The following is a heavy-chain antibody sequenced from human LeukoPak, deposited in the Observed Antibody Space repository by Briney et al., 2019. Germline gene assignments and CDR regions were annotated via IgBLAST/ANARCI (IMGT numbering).Heavy chain of an antibody. J-gene: IGHJ4*02. CDR1: GYTFTDYY. CDR2: TNPNSGDT. Sequence: EASVKVSCKTSGYTFTDYYIHWVRQAPGHGPEWMGWTNPNSGDTNFAQKFQGRVTMTRDKSIRTAYMELTWLTSDDTAVYYCARDRGGSGSYYDLAYWGQGTLVTVSS. D-gene: IGHD3-10*01. CDR3: ARDRGGSGSYYDLAY. V-gene: IGHV1-2*02.